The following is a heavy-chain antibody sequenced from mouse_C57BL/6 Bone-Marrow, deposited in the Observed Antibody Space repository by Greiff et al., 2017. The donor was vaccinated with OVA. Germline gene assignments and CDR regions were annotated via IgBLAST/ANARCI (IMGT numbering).Heavy chain of an antibody. Sequence: LVESGAELARPGASVKLSCKASGYTFTSYGISWVKQRTGQGLEWIGEIYPRSGNTYYNEKFKGKATLTADKSSSTAYMELRSLTSEDSAVYFCARGKLGRGGYWGQGTTLTVSS. CDR2: IYPRSGNT. CDR3: ARGKLGRGGY. J-gene: IGHJ2*01. CDR1: GYTFTSYG. D-gene: IGHD4-1*01. V-gene: IGHV1-81*01.